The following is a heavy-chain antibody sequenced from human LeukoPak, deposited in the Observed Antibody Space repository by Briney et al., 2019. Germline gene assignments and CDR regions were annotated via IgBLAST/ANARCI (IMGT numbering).Heavy chain of an antibody. CDR3: ARGGSGSYLYSTFDP. J-gene: IGHJ5*02. V-gene: IGHV1-18*04. CDR2: ISGSNDNT. D-gene: IGHD3-10*01. Sequence: ASVKVSCKASGYTFTTSGINWVRQAPGQGLEWMGWISGSNDNTNYAQNFQGRVTMTTDTSTSTAYIELRSLRSDDTAVYYCARGGSGSYLYSTFDPWGQGTLVTVSS. CDR1: GYTFTTSG.